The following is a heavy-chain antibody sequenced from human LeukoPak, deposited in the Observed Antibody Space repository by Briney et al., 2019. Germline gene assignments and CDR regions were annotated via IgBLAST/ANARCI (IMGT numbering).Heavy chain of an antibody. Sequence: SETLSLTCTVSGDSISSGAYYWSWIRQPPGKGLEWIGYFYGSGSASYNPSLKSRVTISVDTSKNQFSLKLSSVTAADTAVYYCARVTRIRAVAGTGYFDYWGQGTLVTVSS. J-gene: IGHJ4*02. CDR3: ARVTRIRAVAGTGYFDY. CDR1: GDSISSGAYY. CDR2: FYGSGSA. D-gene: IGHD6-19*01. V-gene: IGHV4-30-2*01.